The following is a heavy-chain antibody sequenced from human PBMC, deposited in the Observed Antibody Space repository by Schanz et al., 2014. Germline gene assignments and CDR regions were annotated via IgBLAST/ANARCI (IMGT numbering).Heavy chain of an antibody. D-gene: IGHD2-2*01. V-gene: IGHV3-21*01. CDR2: ISSSSSYI. Sequence: EVQLVESGGGMVQPGGSLRLSCAASGFTFSDHYMDWVRQAPGKGLEWVSSISSSSSYISYADSVKGRFTISRDNAKNSLYLQMISLRAEDTAVYYCAKVAPAATYLDSWGLGTLVTVSS. J-gene: IGHJ4*02. CDR1: GFTFSDHY. CDR3: AKVAPAATYLDS.